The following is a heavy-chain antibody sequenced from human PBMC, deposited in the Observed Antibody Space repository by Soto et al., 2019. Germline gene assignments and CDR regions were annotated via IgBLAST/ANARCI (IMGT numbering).Heavy chain of an antibody. J-gene: IGHJ4*02. CDR3: ARGFIYCSSTSCFLLD. CDR2: INAGNGNT. Sequence: ASVKVSCKASGYTFTSYAMHWVRQAPGQRLEWMGWINAGNGNTKYSQKLQGRVTITRDTSASTAYMELSSLRSEDTAVYYCARGFIYCSSTSCFLLDWGQGTLVTVSS. V-gene: IGHV1-3*01. D-gene: IGHD2-2*01. CDR1: GYTFTSYA.